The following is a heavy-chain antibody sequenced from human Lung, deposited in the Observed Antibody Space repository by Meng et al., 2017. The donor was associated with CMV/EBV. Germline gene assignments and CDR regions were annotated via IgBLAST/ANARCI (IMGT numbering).Heavy chain of an antibody. CDR1: GYTFTGYY. CDR2: INPNSGGT. D-gene: IGHD2-21*02. Sequence: QVQLVQSGAEVKKPGASVKVSXKASGYTFTGYYMHWVRQAPGQGLEWMGWINPNSGGTNYAQKFQGRVTMTRDTSISTAYMELSRLRSDDTAVYYCVTYCGGDCYSGFDDWGQGTLVTVSS. CDR3: VTYCGGDCYSGFDD. J-gene: IGHJ4*02. V-gene: IGHV1-2*02.